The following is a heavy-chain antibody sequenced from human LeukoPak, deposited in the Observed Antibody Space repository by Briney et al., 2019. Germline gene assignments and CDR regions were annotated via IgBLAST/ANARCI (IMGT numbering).Heavy chain of an antibody. D-gene: IGHD2-15*01. CDR2: IYPGDSDT. V-gene: IGHV5-51*01. J-gene: IGHJ4*02. CDR3: ARPGYCSGGSCYPVHFDY. Sequence: GESLKISCKGSGYSFTSYWIGWVRQMPGKGLEWMGIIYPGDSDTRYSTSFQGQLTFSADKSISTAYLQWSSLKASDTAMYYCARPGYCSGGSCYPVHFDYWGQGTLVTVSS. CDR1: GYSFTSYW.